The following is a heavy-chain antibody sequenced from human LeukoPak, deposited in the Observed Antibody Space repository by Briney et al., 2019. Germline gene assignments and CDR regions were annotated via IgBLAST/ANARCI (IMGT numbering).Heavy chain of an antibody. V-gene: IGHV1-46*01. CDR1: GYIFINYY. Sequence: ASVKVSCKASGYIFINYYIHWVRRAPGQGLEWMGLINPNGAYTTNAQKFQGRVTVTRDTSTSTVYMELSSLRSDDTAVYYRARDRDSSGRYYFDYWGQGSLVTVSS. CDR2: INPNGAYT. D-gene: IGHD3-22*01. CDR3: ARDRDSSGRYYFDY. J-gene: IGHJ4*02.